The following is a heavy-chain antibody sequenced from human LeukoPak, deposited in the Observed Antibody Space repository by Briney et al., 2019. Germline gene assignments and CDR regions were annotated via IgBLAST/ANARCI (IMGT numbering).Heavy chain of an antibody. J-gene: IGHJ3*02. D-gene: IGHD2/OR15-2a*01. CDR2: SSGSGGSA. V-gene: IGHV3-23*01. Sequence: GGSLRLSCAASGFTFSRYAMSWVRQAPGKGLEWVSISSGSGGSAYYADSVKGRFTISRDNSKNTLYLQMNSLRAEDTAVYYCAKDTFDAFDIWGQGTMVTVSS. CDR1: GFTFSRYA. CDR3: AKDTFDAFDI.